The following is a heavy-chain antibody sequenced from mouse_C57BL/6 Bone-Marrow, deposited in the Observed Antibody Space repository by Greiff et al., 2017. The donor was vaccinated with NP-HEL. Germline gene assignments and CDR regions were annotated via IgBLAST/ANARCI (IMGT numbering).Heavy chain of an antibody. CDR1: GFNIKDDY. J-gene: IGHJ2*01. V-gene: IGHV14-4*01. Sequence: EVKLMESGAELVRPGASVKLSCTASGFNIKDDYMHWVKQRPEQGLEWIGWIDPENGDTEYASKFQGKATITADTSSNTAYLQLSSLTSEDTAVYYCTRYYYGSSRGYFDYWGQGTTLTVSS. CDR2: IDPENGDT. D-gene: IGHD1-1*01. CDR3: TRYYYGSSRGYFDY.